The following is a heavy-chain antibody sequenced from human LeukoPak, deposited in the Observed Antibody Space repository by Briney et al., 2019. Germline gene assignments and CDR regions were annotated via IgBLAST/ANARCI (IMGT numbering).Heavy chain of an antibody. V-gene: IGHV3-23*01. CDR2: ISGSGGST. Sequence: GASLRLSCAASGLTFSSYAMSWVRQAPGKGLEWVSAISGSGGSTYYADSVKGRFTISRDNSKNTLYLQMNSLRAEDTAVYYCAAPGGSSSSPWFDPWGQGTLVTVSS. J-gene: IGHJ5*02. CDR1: GLTFSSYA. CDR3: AAPGGSSSSPWFDP. D-gene: IGHD6-6*01.